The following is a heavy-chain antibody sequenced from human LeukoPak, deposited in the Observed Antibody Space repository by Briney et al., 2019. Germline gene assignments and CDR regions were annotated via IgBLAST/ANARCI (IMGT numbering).Heavy chain of an antibody. CDR1: GGSISSYY. V-gene: IGHV4-4*07. J-gene: IGHJ4*02. CDR2: IYTSGST. Sequence: PSETLPLTCTVSGGSISSYYWSWIRQPAGKGLEWIGRIYTSGSTNYNPSLKSRVTMSVDTSKNQFSLKLSSVTAADTAVYYCARETRVSGSLNFDYWGQGTLVTVSP. CDR3: ARETRVSGSLNFDY. D-gene: IGHD1-26*01.